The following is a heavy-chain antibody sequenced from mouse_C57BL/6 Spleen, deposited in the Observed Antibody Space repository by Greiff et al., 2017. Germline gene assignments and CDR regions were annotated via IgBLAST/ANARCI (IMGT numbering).Heavy chain of an antibody. Sequence: VQLKESGPELVKPGASVKISCKASGYSFTGYYMHWVKQSSEKSLEWIGEINPSTGGTSYNQKFKGKATLTVDKSSSTAYMQLKSLTSEDSAVYYCARDGYYGSPYYFDYWGQGTTLTVSS. J-gene: IGHJ2*01. CDR2: INPSTGGT. CDR3: ARDGYYGSPYYFDY. V-gene: IGHV1-43*01. CDR1: GYSFTGYY. D-gene: IGHD1-1*01.